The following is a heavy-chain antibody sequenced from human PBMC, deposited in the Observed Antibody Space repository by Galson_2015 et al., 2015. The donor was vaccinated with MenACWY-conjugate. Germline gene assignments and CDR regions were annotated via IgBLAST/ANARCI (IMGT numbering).Heavy chain of an antibody. CDR1: GYIFTTYW. CDR3: ARHPPGGRGMDV. J-gene: IGHJ6*02. D-gene: IGHD1-26*01. CDR2: ISPIDSKT. Sequence: QSGAEVKKSGESLKISCQGSGYIFTTYWIAWVRQMPGKGLEWVGLISPIDSKTRYSPAFEGQVTISADMSISTAYLQWNSLQASDTAMYYCARHPPGGRGMDVWGQGTTVTVSS. V-gene: IGHV5-51*01.